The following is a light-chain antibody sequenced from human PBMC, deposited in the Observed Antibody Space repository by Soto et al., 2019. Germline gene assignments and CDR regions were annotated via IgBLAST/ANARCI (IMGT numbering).Light chain of an antibody. Sequence: EIVLTQSPGTLSLSPGERATLSCRASQSVSSNYLAWYQQKPGQAPRLLIYGASRRATGIPDRFSGSGSGTDFTLTISRLEPEDFVVYYCQQYGSSPPLTFGGGTKVEIK. CDR2: GAS. V-gene: IGKV3-20*01. J-gene: IGKJ4*01. CDR1: QSVSSNY. CDR3: QQYGSSPPLT.